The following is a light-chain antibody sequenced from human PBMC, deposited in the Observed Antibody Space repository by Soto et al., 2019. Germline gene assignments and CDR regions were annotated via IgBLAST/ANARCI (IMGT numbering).Light chain of an antibody. V-gene: IGKV1-5*01. Sequence: DIQMTQSPSTLTASVGDRVTIPCRASQTINNQLAWYQQKPGKAPKLLIFDVSSLESGVPSRFSGSGSGTEFTFSITSLQPEDFGTYYCQQCYMGWTFGQGTKVDIK. J-gene: IGKJ1*01. CDR3: QQCYMGWT. CDR2: DVS. CDR1: QTINNQ.